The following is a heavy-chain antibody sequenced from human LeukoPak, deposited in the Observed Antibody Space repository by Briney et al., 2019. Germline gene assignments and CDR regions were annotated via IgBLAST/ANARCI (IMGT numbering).Heavy chain of an antibody. CDR3: ARNSHYYDSSGYGDLYYYYYMDV. Sequence: ASVKVSCKASGGTFSSYAISWVRQAPGQGLEWMGGIIPIFGTANYAQKFQGRVTITTDESTSTAYMELSSLRSEDTAVYYCARNSHYYDSSGYGDLYYYYYMDVWGKGTTVTVSS. CDR2: IIPIFGTA. V-gene: IGHV1-69*05. CDR1: GGTFSSYA. J-gene: IGHJ6*03. D-gene: IGHD3-22*01.